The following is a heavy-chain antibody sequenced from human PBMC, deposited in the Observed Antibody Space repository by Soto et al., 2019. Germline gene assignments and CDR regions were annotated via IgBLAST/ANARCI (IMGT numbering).Heavy chain of an antibody. CDR1: GYSISSGYY. CDR3: ARDSSSGP. D-gene: IGHD3-22*01. Sequence: PSETHSLTCAVSGYSISSGYYWGWIRQPPGKGLEWIGSIYHSGSTYYNPSLKSRVTISIDTSKNHFSLKLSSVTAADTAVYYCARDSSSGPWGQGTLVTVSS. CDR2: IYHSGST. V-gene: IGHV4-38-2*02. J-gene: IGHJ5*02.